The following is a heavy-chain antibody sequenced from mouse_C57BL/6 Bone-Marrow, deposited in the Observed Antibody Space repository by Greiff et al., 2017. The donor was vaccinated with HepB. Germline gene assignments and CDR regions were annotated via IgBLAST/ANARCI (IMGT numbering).Heavy chain of an antibody. CDR1: GFNIKDDY. J-gene: IGHJ2*01. CDR3: AMGYFDY. V-gene: IGHV14-3*01. CDR2: IDPANGNT. Sequence: VQLQQSGAELVRPGASVKLSCTASGFNIKDDYMHWVKQRPEQGLEWIGRIDPANGNTKYAPKFQGKATITADTSSNTAYLQLSSLTSEDTAIYYCAMGYFDYWGQGTTLTVSS.